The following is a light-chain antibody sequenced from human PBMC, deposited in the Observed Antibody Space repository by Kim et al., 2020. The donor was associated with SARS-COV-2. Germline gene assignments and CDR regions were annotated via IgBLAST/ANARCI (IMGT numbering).Light chain of an antibody. CDR2: AAS. CDR3: QQSYGTPIT. V-gene: IGKV1-39*01. Sequence: ASVGDRVTITCRASQNIRAYLNWYQQEPGKAPKLLIYAASTLQSGVPSRFSGSGSGTNFTLTISTLLPEDFATYYCQQSYGTPITFGQGTRLEIK. J-gene: IGKJ5*01. CDR1: QNIRAY.